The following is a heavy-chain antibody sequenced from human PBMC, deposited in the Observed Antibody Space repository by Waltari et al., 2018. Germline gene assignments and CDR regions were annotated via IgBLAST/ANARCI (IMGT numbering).Heavy chain of an antibody. Sequence: QVQLQESGPGLVQPSQTLSLTCTVSGGSISSGSAYWNWIRQPTGKGLEWIGRIHTSGTTEYNPALRNRVTISVDTSKNQFSLSLSSVTAADTAVYFCAGDIRRPTGYYTLDYWGQGTLVTVSS. D-gene: IGHD1-26*01. CDR2: IHTSGTT. CDR3: AGDIRRPTGYYTLDY. CDR1: GGSISSGSAY. J-gene: IGHJ4*02. V-gene: IGHV4-61*02.